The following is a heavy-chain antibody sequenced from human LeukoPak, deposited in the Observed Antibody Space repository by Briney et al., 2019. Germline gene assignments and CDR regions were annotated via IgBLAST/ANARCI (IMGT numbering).Heavy chain of an antibody. D-gene: IGHD6-19*01. V-gene: IGHV4-59*01. Sequence: SETLSLTCTVSGGSISSYYWSWIRQPPGKGLEWIGYIYYSGSTNYNPSLKSRVTISVDTSKNQFSLKLSSLTAADTAVYYCVRGRKQWLRGPFDPWGQGTLVTVSS. J-gene: IGHJ5*02. CDR3: VRGRKQWLRGPFDP. CDR1: GGSISSYY. CDR2: IYYSGST.